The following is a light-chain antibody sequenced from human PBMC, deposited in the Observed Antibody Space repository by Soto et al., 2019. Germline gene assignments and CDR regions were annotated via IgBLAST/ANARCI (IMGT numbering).Light chain of an antibody. CDR2: EGS. J-gene: IGKJ5*01. CDR1: QSVSSY. Sequence: DIVLTQSPATLSLSPGQTATLSCRASQSVSSYLAWYQQKAGQAPRLLIYEGSNRATGIPTRFSGSGSGTDFTLTISGLEPEDFAVYYCQQYGSSPLFGQGTRLEIK. V-gene: IGKV3-11*01. CDR3: QQYGSSPL.